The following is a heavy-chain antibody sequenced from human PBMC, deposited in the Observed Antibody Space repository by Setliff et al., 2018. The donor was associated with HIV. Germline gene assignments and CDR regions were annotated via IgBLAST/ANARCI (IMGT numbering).Heavy chain of an antibody. CDR2: IYPSDSDT. D-gene: IGHD2-15*01. J-gene: IGHJ5*02. Sequence: GESLKISCKGFGYRFTSYWIGWARHMPGKGLEWMGIIYPSDSDTRYSPSFQGQVTISADKSISIAYLQWSSLKASDTAMYYCARTPAATANWFDPWGQGTLVTVSS. V-gene: IGHV5-51*01. CDR3: ARTPAATANWFDP. CDR1: GYRFTSYW.